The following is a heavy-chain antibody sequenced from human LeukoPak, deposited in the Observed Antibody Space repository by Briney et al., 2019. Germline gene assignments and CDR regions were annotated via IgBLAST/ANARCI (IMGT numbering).Heavy chain of an antibody. CDR2: IKQDGSEK. D-gene: IGHD3/OR15-3a*01. V-gene: IGHV3-7*03. J-gene: IGHJ4*02. CDR3: ATSYDMGWLIGY. Sequence: GGTLRLSCAAAGFTFGDTWMVWVGQGPGQGLEWVANIKQDGSEKFYVASVKGRFTISRDNGKSSLYLQMNSLRAEDTALYYCATSYDMGWLIGYWGQGTLVTVSS. CDR1: GFTFGDTW.